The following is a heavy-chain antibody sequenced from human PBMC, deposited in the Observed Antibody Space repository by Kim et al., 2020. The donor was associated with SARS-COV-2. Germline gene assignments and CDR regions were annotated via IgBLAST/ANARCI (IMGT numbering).Heavy chain of an antibody. CDR3: ARNYDSSEPFDY. CDR1: GGSISSYY. CDR2: IYYSGST. D-gene: IGHD3-22*01. Sequence: SETLSLTCTVSGGSISSYYWSWIRQPPGKGLEWIGYIYYSGSTNYNPSLKSRVTISVDTSKNQFSLKLSSVTAADTAVYYCARNYDSSEPFDYWGQGTLVTVSS. J-gene: IGHJ4*02. V-gene: IGHV4-59*13.